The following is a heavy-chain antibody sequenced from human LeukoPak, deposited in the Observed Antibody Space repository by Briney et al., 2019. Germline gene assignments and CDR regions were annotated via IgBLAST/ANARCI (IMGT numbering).Heavy chain of an antibody. D-gene: IGHD1-26*01. CDR3: ARDPYSGSYPPHYFDY. V-gene: IGHV3-33*01. Sequence: LGRCLRLSCAASGFTFSSYGMHWVRQAPGKGLEWVAVIWYDGSNKYYADSVKGRFTISRDNSKNTLYLQMNSLRAEDTAVYYCARDPYSGSYPPHYFDYWGQATMVT. CDR1: GFTFSSYG. CDR2: IWYDGSNK. J-gene: IGHJ4*02.